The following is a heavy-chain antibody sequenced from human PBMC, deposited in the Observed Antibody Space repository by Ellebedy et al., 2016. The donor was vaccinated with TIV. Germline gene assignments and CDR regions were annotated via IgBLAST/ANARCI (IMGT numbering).Heavy chain of an antibody. J-gene: IGHJ4*02. Sequence: GESLKISCAASGFTFASFAMTWVRQAPGKGLEWVASISSNSDSTYYADSVKGRFTVSRDNSQNTLYLQIDSLRSDDTAVYFCARWGGRGYSSGFHSLYYFDSWGQGTLVTVSS. D-gene: IGHD6-19*01. V-gene: IGHV3-23*01. CDR1: GFTFASFA. CDR3: ARWGGRGYSSGFHSLYYFDS. CDR2: ISSNSDST.